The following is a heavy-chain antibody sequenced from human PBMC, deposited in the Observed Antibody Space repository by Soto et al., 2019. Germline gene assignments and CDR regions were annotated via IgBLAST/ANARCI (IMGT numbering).Heavy chain of an antibody. CDR3: AKDTPSSGYQAILGY. CDR2: ISYDGSNK. Sequence: GGSLRLSCAASGFTFSSYGMHWVRQAPGKGLEWVAVISYDGSNKYYADSVKGRFTISRDNSKNTLYLQMNSLRAEDTAVYYCAKDTPSSGYQAILGYWGQGTLVTVSS. J-gene: IGHJ4*02. D-gene: IGHD3-22*01. CDR1: GFTFSSYG. V-gene: IGHV3-30*18.